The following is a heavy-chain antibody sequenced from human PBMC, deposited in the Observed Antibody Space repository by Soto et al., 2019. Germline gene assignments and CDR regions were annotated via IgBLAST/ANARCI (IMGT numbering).Heavy chain of an antibody. CDR3: AKASSIAAPIGY. J-gene: IGHJ4*02. CDR1: GFTFDDYA. Sequence: EVQLVESGGGLVQPGRSLRLSCAASGFTFDDYAMHWVRQAPGKGLEWVSGIRWNSGSIGYAESVKGRFTISRDNAKNSLYLQMNSLRAEDTALYYCAKASSIAAPIGYWGQGTLVTVSS. V-gene: IGHV3-9*01. D-gene: IGHD6-6*01. CDR2: IRWNSGSI.